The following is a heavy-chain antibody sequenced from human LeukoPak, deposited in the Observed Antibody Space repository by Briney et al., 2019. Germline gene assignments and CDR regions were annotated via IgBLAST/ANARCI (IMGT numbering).Heavy chain of an antibody. D-gene: IGHD6-13*01. CDR2: ISSSSSTI. Sequence: GGSLRLSCAASGFTFSSCSMNWVRQAPGKGLEWVSYISSSSSTIYYADSVKGRFTISRDNAKNSLYLQMNSLRAEDTAVYYCARAHSSSWYNWFDPWGQGTLVTVSS. CDR1: GFTFSSCS. CDR3: ARAHSSSWYNWFDP. V-gene: IGHV3-48*04. J-gene: IGHJ5*02.